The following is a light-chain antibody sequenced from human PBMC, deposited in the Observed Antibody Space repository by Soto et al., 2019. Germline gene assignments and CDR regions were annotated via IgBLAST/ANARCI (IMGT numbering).Light chain of an antibody. CDR1: SCDVGGYNY. V-gene: IGLV2-14*01. CDR3: NSYTSSSTPVV. CDR2: DVS. J-gene: IGLJ2*01. Sequence: QSALTQPASVSGSPGQSITISCTGTSCDVGGYNYVSWYQQHPGKAPKLMIYDVSNRPSGVSNRFSGSKSGNTASLTISGLQAEDEADYYCNSYTSSSTPVVFGGGTKLTVL.